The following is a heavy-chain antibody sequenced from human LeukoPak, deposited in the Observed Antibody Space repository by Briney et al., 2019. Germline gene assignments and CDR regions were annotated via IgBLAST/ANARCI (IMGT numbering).Heavy chain of an antibody. D-gene: IGHD4-17*01. V-gene: IGHV1-69*05. CDR2: IIPIFGTA. Sequence: SVKVSCKASGYTFTSYAISWVRQAPGQGLEWMGGIIPIFGTANYAQKFQGRVTITTDESTSTAYMELSSLRSEDTAVYYCARRTYGDYVDYWGQGTLVTVSS. J-gene: IGHJ4*02. CDR1: GYTFTSYA. CDR3: ARRTYGDYVDY.